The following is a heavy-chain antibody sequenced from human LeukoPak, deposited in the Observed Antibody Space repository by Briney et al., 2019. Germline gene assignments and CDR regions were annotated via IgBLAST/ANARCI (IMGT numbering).Heavy chain of an antibody. D-gene: IGHD1-26*01. CDR2: ISDSGGYT. V-gene: IGHV3-23*01. CDR3: AKNDGGSYETDAFDI. J-gene: IGHJ3*02. Sequence: GGSLRLSCAASGFTFSRSALSWVRQAPGQGLEWFSIISDSGGYTYYADSVKGRFTISRDNSKNTLYLQMNSLRAEDTAVYYCAKNDGGSYETDAFDIWGQGTMVTVSS. CDR1: GFTFSRSA.